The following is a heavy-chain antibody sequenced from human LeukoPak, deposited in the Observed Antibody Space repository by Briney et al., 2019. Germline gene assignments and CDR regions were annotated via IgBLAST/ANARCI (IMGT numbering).Heavy chain of an antibody. J-gene: IGHJ6*03. D-gene: IGHD3-3*01. CDR2: ISAYNGNT. CDR1: GYAFTSYG. CDR3: ARDRDFYYYMDV. Sequence: ASVKVSCKASGYAFTSYGISWVRQAPGQGLEWMGWISAYNGNTNYAQKLQGRVTMTTDTSTSTAYMELRSLRSDDTAVYYCARDRDFYYYMDVWGKGTTVTVSS. V-gene: IGHV1-18*01.